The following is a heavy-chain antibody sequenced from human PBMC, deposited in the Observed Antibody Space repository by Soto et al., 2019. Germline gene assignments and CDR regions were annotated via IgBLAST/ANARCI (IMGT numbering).Heavy chain of an antibody. CDR1: GFTFSSYS. J-gene: IGHJ5*02. Sequence: GGSLRLSCAASGFTFSSYSMNWVRQAPGKGLEWVSYISSSSSTIYYADSVKGRFTISRDNAKNSLYLQMNSLRAEDTAVYYCARILKYFWFDPWGQGTLVTVSS. D-gene: IGHD3-10*01. V-gene: IGHV3-48*01. CDR3: ARILKYFWFDP. CDR2: ISSSSSTI.